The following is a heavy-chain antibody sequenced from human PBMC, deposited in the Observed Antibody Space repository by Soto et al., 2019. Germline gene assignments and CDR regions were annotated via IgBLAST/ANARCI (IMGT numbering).Heavy chain of an antibody. D-gene: IGHD3-10*01. CDR3: AKDISRGSEYYYMDV. CDR1: GFTFDDYA. V-gene: IGHV3-9*01. Sequence: GGSLRLSCAASGFTFDDYAMHWVRQAPGKGLEWVSGISWNSGSIGYADSVKGRFTISRDNAKNSLYLQMNSLRAEDTALYYCAKDISRGSEYYYMDVWGKGTTVTSP. CDR2: ISWNSGSI. J-gene: IGHJ6*03.